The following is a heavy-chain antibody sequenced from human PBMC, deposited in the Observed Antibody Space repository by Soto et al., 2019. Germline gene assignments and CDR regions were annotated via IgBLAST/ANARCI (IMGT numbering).Heavy chain of an antibody. CDR1: GYTFTGYY. J-gene: IGHJ5*02. V-gene: IGHV1-2*02. Sequence: QVQLVQSGAEVKKPGASVKVSCKASGYTFTGYYMHWVRQAPGQGLEWMGWINPNSGGTTYAQQFQGRVTMTRDTSISTAYTELSRLRSDDTAGYYCARSPTNNWFDPCGQGTLVTVSS. CDR3: ARSPTNNWFDP. CDR2: INPNSGGT. D-gene: IGHD5-12*01.